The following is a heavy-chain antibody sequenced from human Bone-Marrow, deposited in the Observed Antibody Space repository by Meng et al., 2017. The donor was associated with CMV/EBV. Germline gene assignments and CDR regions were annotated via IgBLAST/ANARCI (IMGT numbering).Heavy chain of an antibody. D-gene: IGHD3-16*01. J-gene: IGHJ4*02. CDR1: GFAFVSYS. Sequence: SCAASGFAFVSYSMHWVRQTPGKGLEWVSAISTTGHIYYTDSVKGRFTISRDNAKNSLYLQMNSLRAEDTAVYYCARGVWGSPYYWGQGTLVTVSS. CDR3: ARGVWGSPYY. V-gene: IGHV3-21*04. CDR2: ISTTGHI.